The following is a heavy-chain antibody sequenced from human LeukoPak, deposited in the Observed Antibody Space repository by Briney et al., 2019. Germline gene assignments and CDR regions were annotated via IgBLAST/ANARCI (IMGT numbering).Heavy chain of an antibody. D-gene: IGHD6-19*01. CDR1: GGSISSGGYS. CDR3: ARVIAVAGAIDY. Sequence: PSETLSLTCAVSGGSISSGGYSWSWIRQPPGKGLEWIGYIYHSGSTYYNPSLKSRVTISVDRSKNQFFLKLSSVTAADTAVYYCARVIAVAGAIDYWGQGTLVTVSS. CDR2: IYHSGST. V-gene: IGHV4-30-2*01. J-gene: IGHJ4*02.